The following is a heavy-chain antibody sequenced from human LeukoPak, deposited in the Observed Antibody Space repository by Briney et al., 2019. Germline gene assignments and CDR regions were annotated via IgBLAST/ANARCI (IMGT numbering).Heavy chain of an antibody. CDR1: GGSISSSSYY. D-gene: IGHD4-23*01. V-gene: IGHV4-61*01. Sequence: SETLSLTCTVSGGSISSSSYYWSWIRQPPGKGLEWIGYIYYSGSTNYNPSLKSRVTISVDTSKDQFSLKLSSVTAADTAVYYCARTVGYYYYMDVWGKGTTVTVSS. CDR2: IYYSGST. CDR3: ARTVGYYYYMDV. J-gene: IGHJ6*03.